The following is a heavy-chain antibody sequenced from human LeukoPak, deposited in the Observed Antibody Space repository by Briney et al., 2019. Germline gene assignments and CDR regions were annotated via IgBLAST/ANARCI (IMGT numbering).Heavy chain of an antibody. CDR1: GGTFSSYA. Sequence: SVEVSCKASGGTFSSYAISWVRQAPGQGLEWMGGIIPIFGTANYAQKFQGRVTITADESTSTAYMELSSLRSEDTAVYYCARVQYYDSSGYHWFDPWGQGTLVTVSS. D-gene: IGHD3-22*01. J-gene: IGHJ5*02. CDR2: IIPIFGTA. CDR3: ARVQYYDSSGYHWFDP. V-gene: IGHV1-69*01.